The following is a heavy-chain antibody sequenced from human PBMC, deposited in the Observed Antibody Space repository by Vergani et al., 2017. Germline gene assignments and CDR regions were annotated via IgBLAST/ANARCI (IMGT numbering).Heavy chain of an antibody. CDR1: GGSISSGGYY. J-gene: IGHJ5*02. CDR3: ARSLGGLGYYYGSGSYHNWFDP. D-gene: IGHD3-10*01. Sequence: QVQLQESGPGLVKPSQTLSLTCTVSGGSISSGGYYWSWIRQHPGKGLEWIGYIYYSGSTYYNPSLKSRVTISVDTSKNQFHLKLSSVTAADTAVYYCARSLGGLGYYYGSGSYHNWFDPWGQGTLVTVSS. V-gene: IGHV4-31*03. CDR2: IYYSGST.